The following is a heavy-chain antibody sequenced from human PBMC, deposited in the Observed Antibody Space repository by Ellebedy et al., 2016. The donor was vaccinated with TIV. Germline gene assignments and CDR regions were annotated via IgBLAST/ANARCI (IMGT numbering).Heavy chain of an antibody. Sequence: GESLKISCAASEFTFNTYGMNWVRQAPGKGLEWVALISSDGSSKSYADSVKGRFTVSRDDAKNSLYLQMNSLRAEDTAVYYCARDNIDYGDARHGWFDPWGQGTLVTVSS. CDR3: ARDNIDYGDARHGWFDP. V-gene: IGHV3-30*03. CDR1: EFTFNTYG. D-gene: IGHD4-17*01. J-gene: IGHJ5*02. CDR2: ISSDGSSK.